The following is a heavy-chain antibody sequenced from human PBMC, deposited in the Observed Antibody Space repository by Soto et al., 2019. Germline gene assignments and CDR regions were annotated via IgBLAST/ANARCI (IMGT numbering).Heavy chain of an antibody. CDR2: IKSDGSST. CDR1: GFSFSSSW. Sequence: EVQLVESGGGLIPPGGSLRLSCAASGFSFSSSWMHWVRQAPGKGLVWVSRIKSDGSSTDYADSVKGRFTISRDNATNTLYLQMNSLRAEDTAVYCCAMSEGNTYGLFHWGQGNRVTFSS. D-gene: IGHD3-10*01. CDR3: AMSEGNTYGLFH. V-gene: IGHV3-74*01. J-gene: IGHJ4*02.